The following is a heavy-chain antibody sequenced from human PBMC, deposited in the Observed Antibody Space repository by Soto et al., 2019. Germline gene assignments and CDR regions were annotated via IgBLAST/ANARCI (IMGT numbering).Heavy chain of an antibody. J-gene: IGHJ4*02. D-gene: IGHD2-15*01. CDR3: ARHYCSGGPCRSYFAY. Sequence: PSETLSLTCTVSGGSISSYYWSWIRQPPGKGLEWIGNIYYSGGTNYNPSLKSRVTISVDTSKNQFSLKLSSVTAADTAVYYCARHYCSGGPCRSYFAYWGQVTRVSVS. V-gene: IGHV4-59*08. CDR1: GGSISSYY. CDR2: IYYSGGT.